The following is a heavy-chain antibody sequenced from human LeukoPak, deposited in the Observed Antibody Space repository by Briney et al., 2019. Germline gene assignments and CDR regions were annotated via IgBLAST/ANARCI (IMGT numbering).Heavy chain of an antibody. Sequence: GGSLRLSCAASGFTFDDYAMHWVRQAPGKGLEWVSGISWNSGSIGYADSVKGRFTISRDNAKNSLYLQMNSLRAEDTALYYCAKEGYDILTGPYGIDVWGQGTTVTVSS. CDR3: AKEGYDILTGPYGIDV. D-gene: IGHD3-9*01. J-gene: IGHJ6*02. CDR2: ISWNSGSI. CDR1: GFTFDDYA. V-gene: IGHV3-9*01.